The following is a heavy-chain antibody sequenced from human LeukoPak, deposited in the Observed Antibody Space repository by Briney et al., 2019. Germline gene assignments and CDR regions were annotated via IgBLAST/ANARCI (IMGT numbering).Heavy chain of an antibody. CDR2: ISYDGSNK. CDR3: ARDPTDYYDSSGYFDI. Sequence: PGGSLRLSCAASGITVSTNYMSWVRQAPGKGLEWVAVISYDGSNKYYADSVKGRFTISRDNSKNTLYLQMNSLRAEDTAVYYCARDPTDYYDSSGYFDIWGQGTMVTVSS. CDR1: GITVSTNY. V-gene: IGHV3-30-3*01. D-gene: IGHD3-22*01. J-gene: IGHJ3*02.